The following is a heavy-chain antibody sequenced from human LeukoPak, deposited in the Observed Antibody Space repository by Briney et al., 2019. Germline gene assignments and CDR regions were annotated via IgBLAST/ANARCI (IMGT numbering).Heavy chain of an antibody. V-gene: IGHV3-23*01. J-gene: IGHJ4*02. CDR2: ISGSGGST. D-gene: IGHD1-26*01. Sequence: GGSLRLSCAASGFTFSNFAMAWVRQAPGKGLEWVSAISGSGGSTYYADSVKGRFTISRDNSKNTLYLQMNSLRAEDTAVYYCAKDYEYSGSDWDYWGQGTLVTVSS. CDR3: AKDYEYSGSDWDY. CDR1: GFTFSNFA.